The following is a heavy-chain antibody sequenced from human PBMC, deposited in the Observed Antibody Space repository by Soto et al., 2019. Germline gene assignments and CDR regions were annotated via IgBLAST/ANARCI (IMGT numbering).Heavy chain of an antibody. D-gene: IGHD3-10*01. V-gene: IGHV1-18*01. CDR3: ARVAGYGSGSRHFDN. CDR1: GYTFSTYG. Sequence: QVQLVQSETEVAEPGASVRLSCKTSGYTFSTYGLSWVRQAPGQGLEWMGWTVAISESTIYAQKFQGRVTVPTDRSTHTGYLELSRLTSDDTALYYCARVAGYGSGSRHFDNWGQGTLVTVSS. CDR2: TVAISEST. J-gene: IGHJ4*02.